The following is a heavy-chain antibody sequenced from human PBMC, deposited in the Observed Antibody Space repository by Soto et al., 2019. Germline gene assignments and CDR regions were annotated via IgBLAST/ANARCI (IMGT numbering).Heavy chain of an antibody. CDR3: ERATGRYTPGYGSDV. J-gene: IGHJ3*01. D-gene: IGHD4-17*01. CDR1: DVSLNNHY. V-gene: IGHV4-34*01. Sequence: ETLSAACAISDVSLNNHYWAWIRQSPGKGLEWIGEIGHGGYTNYAPSLKSRVSMSADTSKSQFSPNLTSATAADTGPYFCERATGRYTPGYGSDVWSQGTTVTV. CDR2: IGHGGYT.